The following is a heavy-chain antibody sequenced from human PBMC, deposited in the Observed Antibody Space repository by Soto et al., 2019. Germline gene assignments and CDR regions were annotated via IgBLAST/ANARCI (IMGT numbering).Heavy chain of an antibody. D-gene: IGHD5-12*01. Sequence: PGGSLRLSCAASGFTFSSYYMTWVRQAPGKGLEWVANINQDGSKRYYVDSVKGRLTISRDDAKSSLYLQMNSLRAEDTAVYYCANDPGYSLDYWGQGTQVTVSS. CDR2: INQDGSKR. V-gene: IGHV3-7*01. CDR1: GFTFSSYY. J-gene: IGHJ4*02. CDR3: ANDPGYSLDY.